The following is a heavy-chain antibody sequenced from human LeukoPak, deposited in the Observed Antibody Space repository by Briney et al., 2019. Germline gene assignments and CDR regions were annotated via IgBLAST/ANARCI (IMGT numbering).Heavy chain of an antibody. V-gene: IGHV4-39*01. CDR3: ARRGGSGRAFDY. Sequence: SETLSLTCSVSGASISGGTYYWGWIRQPPGKGLEWIGSICYTGSTYDSPPLKSRVTISVDTSKNQFSLKLSSVTAADTAVYYCARRGGSGRAFDYWGQGTLVTVSS. D-gene: IGHD1-26*01. CDR2: ICYTGST. CDR1: GASISGGTYY. J-gene: IGHJ4*02.